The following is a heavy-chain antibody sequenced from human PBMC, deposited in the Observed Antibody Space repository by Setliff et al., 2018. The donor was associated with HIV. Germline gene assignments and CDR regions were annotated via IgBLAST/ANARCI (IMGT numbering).Heavy chain of an antibody. CDR1: GGSISTNNW. D-gene: IGHD3-9*01. Sequence: PSETLSLTCAVSGGSISTNNWWTWARQPPGKGLEWIGEIYHSGSTNYNPSLKSRVTLSVDKSKNQFSLKLSSVTAADTAVYYCAREDWRRDYLDYWGQGTLVTVSS. V-gene: IGHV4-4*02. J-gene: IGHJ4*02. CDR3: AREDWRRDYLDY. CDR2: IYHSGST.